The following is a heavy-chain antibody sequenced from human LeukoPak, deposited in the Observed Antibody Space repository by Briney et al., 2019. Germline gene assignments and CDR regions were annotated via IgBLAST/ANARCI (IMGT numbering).Heavy chain of an antibody. CDR1: GGSISSSSYY. Sequence: SETLSLTCTVSGGSISSSSYYWGWIRQPPGKGLEWIGSIYYSGSTYYNPSLKSRVTISVDTSKNQFSLKLSSVTAADTAVYYCARHNYDYIWGAPTEFILQNWFDPWGQGTLVTVSS. V-gene: IGHV4-39*01. J-gene: IGHJ5*02. CDR3: ARHNYDYIWGAPTEFILQNWFDP. D-gene: IGHD3-16*01. CDR2: IYYSGST.